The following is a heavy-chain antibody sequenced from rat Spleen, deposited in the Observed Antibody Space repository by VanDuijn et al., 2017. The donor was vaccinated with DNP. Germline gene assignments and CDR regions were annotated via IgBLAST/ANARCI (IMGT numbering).Heavy chain of an antibody. CDR3: TKTGGNWVAH. D-gene: IGHD1-11*01. V-gene: IGHV5S23*01. CDR2: ITSSGGDS. CDR1: GFTFSNYD. Sequence: EVQLVESGENLVQPGRSLKLSCEASGFTFSNYDMAWVRQVPGKGLEWVASITSSGGDSYYPDSVKGRFTISRDNAKNTLYLQMNSLRSEDTASYYCTKTGGNWVAHWGQGTLVTVSS. J-gene: IGHJ3*01.